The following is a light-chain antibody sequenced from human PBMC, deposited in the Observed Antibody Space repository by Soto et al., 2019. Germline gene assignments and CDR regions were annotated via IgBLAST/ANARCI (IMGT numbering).Light chain of an antibody. J-gene: IGKJ4*01. CDR3: MQATHSPLT. Sequence: DVVMTQSPLSLPVTLGQPASISCRSSQSLVHSDGNTYLNWYQQRPGQSPRRLIYKVSNRDSGVPDRFSGSGSGTDFTLKISRVEADDVGFYYCMQATHSPLTFGGGTKVEIK. CDR1: QSLVHSDGNTY. CDR2: KVS. V-gene: IGKV2-30*02.